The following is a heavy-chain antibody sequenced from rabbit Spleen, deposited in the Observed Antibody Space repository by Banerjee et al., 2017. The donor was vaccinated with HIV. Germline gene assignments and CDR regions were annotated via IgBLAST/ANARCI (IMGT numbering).Heavy chain of an antibody. V-gene: IGHV1S43*01. CDR1: GIDFSGYYD. Sequence: QQQLEESGGGLVKPGGTLTLTCRASGIDFSGYYDMCWVRQAPGKGLEWIGCIYTGDGTTYYANWVNGRFSISRENAQNTVFLQMTSLTAADTATYFCARDLTDAIGWNFGWWGPGTLVTVS. CDR2: IYTGDGTT. CDR3: ARDLTDAIGWNFGW. D-gene: IGHD4-1*01. J-gene: IGHJ4*01.